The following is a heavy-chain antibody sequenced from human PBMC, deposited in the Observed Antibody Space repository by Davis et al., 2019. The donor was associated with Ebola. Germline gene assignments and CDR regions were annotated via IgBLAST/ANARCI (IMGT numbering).Heavy chain of an antibody. V-gene: IGHV3-30*03. CDR3: VRDGGVRWNYVQYFDL. CDR2: ISYDGSNK. Sequence: GESLKISCAASGFTFSSYGMHWVRQAPGKGLEWMAVISYDGSNKYYADSVKGRFTISRDNSRNTLYLQMNSLRVEDTAFYHCVRDGGVRWNYVQYFDLWGRGTLVTVSS. D-gene: IGHD1-7*01. CDR1: GFTFSSYG. J-gene: IGHJ2*01.